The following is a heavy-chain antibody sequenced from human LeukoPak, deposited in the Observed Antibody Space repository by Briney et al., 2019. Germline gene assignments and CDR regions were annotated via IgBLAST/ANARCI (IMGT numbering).Heavy chain of an antibody. J-gene: IGHJ4*02. CDR2: INPNSGGT. CDR3: ARARYCSGGSCFTRPHFDY. D-gene: IGHD2-15*01. CDR1: GYTFTGYY. V-gene: IGHV1-2*02. Sequence: ASVKVSCTASGYTFTGYYMHWVRQAPGQGLEWMGWINPNSGGTNYAQKFQGRVTMTRDTSISTAYMELSRLRSDDTAVYYCARARYCSGGSCFTRPHFDYWGQGTLVTVSS.